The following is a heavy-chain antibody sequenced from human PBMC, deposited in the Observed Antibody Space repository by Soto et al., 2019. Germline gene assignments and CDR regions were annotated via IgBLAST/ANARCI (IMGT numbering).Heavy chain of an antibody. CDR3: TGGNTGHCDH. CDR2: IRSRASGYST. J-gene: IGHJ4*02. CDR1: GFMFSDST. V-gene: IGHV3-73*02. D-gene: IGHD1-1*01. Sequence: EVQLVESGGGLVQPGGSLKLSCAASGFMFSDSTIDWVRQAPGKGLEWVGRIRSRASGYSTTYAASVKGVFTMSRDDSKSTAYLQLNSLKIEATAVYFCTGGNTGHCDHWGQGTLVTVSS.